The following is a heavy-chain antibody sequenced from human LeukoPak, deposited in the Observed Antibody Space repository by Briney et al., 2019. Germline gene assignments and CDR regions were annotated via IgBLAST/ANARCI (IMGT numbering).Heavy chain of an antibody. CDR2: ISSSSSYI. CDR3: AGSGMVYAPNFDY. J-gene: IGHJ4*02. Sequence: PGGSLRLSCAASGFTFSSYSMNWVRQAPGKGLEWVSSISSSSSYIYYADSVKGRFTISRDNAKNSLYLQMNSLRAEDTAVYYCAGSGMVYAPNFDYWGQGTLVTVSS. V-gene: IGHV3-21*01. D-gene: IGHD2-8*01. CDR1: GFTFSSYS.